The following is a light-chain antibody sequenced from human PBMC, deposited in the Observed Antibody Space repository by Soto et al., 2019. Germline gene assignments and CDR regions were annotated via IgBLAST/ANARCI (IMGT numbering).Light chain of an antibody. V-gene: IGKV1-5*01. CDR3: QQDNSYSLT. CDR1: QSISSW. Sequence: IHMTQSPSTLSASVGDRVTITCRASQSISSWLAWYQQKPGKAPKLLIYDASSLESGVPSRFSGSGSGTEFTLTISSLQPDDFATYYCQQDNSYSLTFGGGTKVDIK. CDR2: DAS. J-gene: IGKJ4*01.